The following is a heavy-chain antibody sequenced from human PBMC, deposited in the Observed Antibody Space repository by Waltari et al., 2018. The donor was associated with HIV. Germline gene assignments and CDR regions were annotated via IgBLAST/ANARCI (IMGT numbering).Heavy chain of an antibody. J-gene: IGHJ1*01. Sequence: EVQLVESGGGLVQPGGSLRLSCVASGFTVSSNYMSWVRQAPGKGREWVSVLYSGGSTYYADSVKGRFTISRDDSKNTLYLQMNSLRPEDTAVYYCAREVGFQHWGQGTLVTVSS. D-gene: IGHD1-26*01. CDR2: LYSGGST. CDR1: GFTVSSNY. V-gene: IGHV3-66*02. CDR3: AREVGFQH.